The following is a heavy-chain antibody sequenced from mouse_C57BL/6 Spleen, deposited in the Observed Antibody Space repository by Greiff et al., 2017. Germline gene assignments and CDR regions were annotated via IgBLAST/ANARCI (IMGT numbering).Heavy chain of an antibody. CDR2: ISYDGSN. CDR3: ARWDYYGSSHAMDY. J-gene: IGHJ4*01. Sequence: ESGPGLVKPSQSLSLTCSVTGYSITSGYYWNWIRQFPGNKLEWMGYISYDGSNNYNPSLKNRISITRDTFKNQFFLKLNSVTTEDTATYYCARWDYYGSSHAMDYWGQGTSVTVSS. V-gene: IGHV3-6*01. CDR1: GYSITSGYY. D-gene: IGHD1-1*01.